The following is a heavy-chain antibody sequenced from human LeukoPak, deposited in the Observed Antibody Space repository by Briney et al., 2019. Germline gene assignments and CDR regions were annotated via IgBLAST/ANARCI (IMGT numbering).Heavy chain of an antibody. V-gene: IGHV3-30*18. CDR2: ISYDGSNQ. J-gene: IGHJ4*02. CDR1: GFTFSSYG. CDR3: AKVGRTISFDY. D-gene: IGHD1-1*01. Sequence: PGGSLRLSCAASGFTFSSYGMHWVRQAPSKGLEWVGVISYDGSNQYYGDSVKGRFTISRDNSKNTLYLQMNSLRAEDTAVYYCAKVGRTISFDYWGQGTLVTVSS.